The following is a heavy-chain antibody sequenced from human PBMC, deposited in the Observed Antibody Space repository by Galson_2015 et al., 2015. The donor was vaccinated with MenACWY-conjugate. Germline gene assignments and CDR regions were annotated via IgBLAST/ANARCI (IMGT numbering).Heavy chain of an antibody. J-gene: IGHJ4*02. CDR2: IDPSDSYT. Sequence: QSGAEVTKLGESLRISCKGSGYSFTSYWISWVRQMPGKGLEWMGRIDPSDSYTNYSPSFQGHVTISADKSISTAYLQWSNLKASDTAMYYCARHPRSDYTSGNYYYPDHWGQGTLVTVSS. CDR3: ARHPRSDYTSGNYYYPDH. V-gene: IGHV5-10-1*01. CDR1: GYSFTSYW. D-gene: IGHD3-10*01.